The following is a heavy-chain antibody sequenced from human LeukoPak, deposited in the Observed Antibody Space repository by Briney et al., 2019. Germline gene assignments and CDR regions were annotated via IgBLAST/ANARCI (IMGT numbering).Heavy chain of an antibody. V-gene: IGHV1-2*02. J-gene: IGHJ5*02. Sequence: ASVKVSCKASGYTYTDYYMHWVRQAPGQGLEWMGWINPNSDGTNYAQKFQGRVTMTRDTSITTAYMELSRLRSDDTAVYYCAREGFSGWFDPWGQGTLVIVSS. D-gene: IGHD2/OR15-2a*01. CDR2: INPNSDGT. CDR1: GYTYTDYY. CDR3: AREGFSGWFDP.